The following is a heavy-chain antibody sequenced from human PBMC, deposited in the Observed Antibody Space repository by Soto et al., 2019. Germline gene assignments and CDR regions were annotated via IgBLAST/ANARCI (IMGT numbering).Heavy chain of an antibody. Sequence: GASVKVSCKASGGTFSSYAISWVRQAPGQGLEWMGGIIPIFGTANYAQKFQGRVTITADESTSTAYMELSSLRSEDTAVYYCAKEVPYYFDYWGQGTLVTVSS. CDR2: IIPIFGTA. V-gene: IGHV1-69*13. CDR3: AKEVPYYFDY. J-gene: IGHJ4*02. CDR1: GGTFSSYA.